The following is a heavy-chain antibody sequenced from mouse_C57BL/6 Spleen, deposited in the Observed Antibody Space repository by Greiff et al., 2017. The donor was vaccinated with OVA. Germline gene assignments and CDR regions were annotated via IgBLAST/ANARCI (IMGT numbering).Heavy chain of an antibody. J-gene: IGHJ2*01. CDR1: GYSFTGYY. CDR2: INPSTGGS. V-gene: IGHV1-42*01. CDR3: ARGITTVEARYFDY. D-gene: IGHD1-1*01. Sequence: VQLQQSGPELVKPGASVKISCKASGYSFTGYYMNWVKQSPEKSLEWIGEINPSTGGSTYNQKFKAKATLTVDKSSSTAYMQLKSLTSEDSAVYYCARGITTVEARYFDYWGQGTTLTVSS.